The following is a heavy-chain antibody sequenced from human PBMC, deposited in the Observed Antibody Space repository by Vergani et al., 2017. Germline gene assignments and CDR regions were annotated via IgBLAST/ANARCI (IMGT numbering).Heavy chain of an antibody. J-gene: IGHJ6*03. CDR1: GFPFSDYG. CDR2: ISYDGNKK. D-gene: IGHD1-1*01. V-gene: IGHV3-30*03. Sequence: QVQLVESGGGEVQPGRSLRLSCSAAGFPFSDYGVHWVRQAPGKGLEWVSVISYDGNKKNYADSVKGRFTISRDNSKNTLYLEMNALRVEDTAVYYCARDFLTRVTTLDYYYMGVWGKGTTVTVSS. CDR3: ARDFLTRVTTLDYYYMGV.